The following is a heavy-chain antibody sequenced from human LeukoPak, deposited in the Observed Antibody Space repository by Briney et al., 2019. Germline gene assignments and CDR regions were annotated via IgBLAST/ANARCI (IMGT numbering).Heavy chain of an antibody. CDR3: ARLVTGPAAGGAGGWHFDL. V-gene: IGHV4-4*07. D-gene: IGHD6-13*01. CDR2: IYISGGA. CDR1: GGSFSNYY. J-gene: IGHJ2*01. Sequence: SETLSLTCTVSGGSFSNYYWSWIRQPAGKGLEWIGRIYISGGADYAPSLRSRVTMSIDKSRNQFSLRLSFVSAADTAMYYCARLVTGPAAGGAGGWHFDLWGPGTLVTVSS.